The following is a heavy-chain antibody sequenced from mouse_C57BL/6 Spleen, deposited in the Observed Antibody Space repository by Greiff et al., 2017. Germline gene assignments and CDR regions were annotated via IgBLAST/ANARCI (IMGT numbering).Heavy chain of an antibody. CDR2: IHPNSGST. D-gene: IGHD1-1*01. V-gene: IGHV1-64*01. CDR1: GYTFTSYW. J-gene: IGHJ2*01. Sequence: QVQLQQPGAELVKPGASVKLSCKASGYTFTSYWMHWVKQRPGQGLEWIGMIHPNSGSTNYNEKFKSKATLTVDKSSSTAYMQLSSLTSEDSAVYYCATPHYYGSSSCDDWGQGTTLTVSS. CDR3: ATPHYYGSSSCDD.